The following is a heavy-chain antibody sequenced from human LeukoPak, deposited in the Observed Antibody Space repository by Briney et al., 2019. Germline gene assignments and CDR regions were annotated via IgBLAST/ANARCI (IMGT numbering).Heavy chain of an antibody. J-gene: IGHJ3*02. CDR2: INHSGST. V-gene: IGHV4-34*01. D-gene: IGHD6-6*01. CDR1: GYSISTGYY. Sequence: SETLSLTCTVSGYSISTGYYWSWIRQPPGKGLEWIGEINHSGSTNYNPSLKSRVTISVDTSKNQFSLKLSSVTAADTAVYYCARKPHRAGKAARFAFDIWGQGTMVTVSS. CDR3: ARKPHRAGKAARFAFDI.